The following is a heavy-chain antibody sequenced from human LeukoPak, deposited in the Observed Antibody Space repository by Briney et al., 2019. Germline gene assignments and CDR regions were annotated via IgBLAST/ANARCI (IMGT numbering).Heavy chain of an antibody. D-gene: IGHD3-10*01. CDR3: ARDRSKYGSGSYLGAFDI. V-gene: IGHV1-2*02. CDR2: INPNSGGT. CDR1: GYTFTGYY. J-gene: IGHJ3*02. Sequence: ASVKVSCKASGYTFTGYYMHWVRQAPGQGLEWMGWINPNSGGTNYAQKFQGRVTMTRDTSISTAYMELSGLRSDDTAVYYCARDRSKYGSGSYLGAFDIWGQGTMVTVSS.